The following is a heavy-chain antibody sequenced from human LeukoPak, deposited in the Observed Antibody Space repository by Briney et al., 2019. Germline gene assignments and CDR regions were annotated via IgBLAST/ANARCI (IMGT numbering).Heavy chain of an antibody. CDR2: VRSSGDTT. D-gene: IGHD3-10*01. Sequence: GGSLRLSCAASGFTFSDYAMDWVRQAPGKGLEWVSVVRSSGDTTYYADFVKGRFTISRDNSKNTLYLQMNSLRAEDTAVYYCAKGYYASGSSLSAFDYWGQGTLVTVSS. CDR3: AKGYYASGSSLSAFDY. CDR1: GFTFSDYA. J-gene: IGHJ4*02. V-gene: IGHV3-23*01.